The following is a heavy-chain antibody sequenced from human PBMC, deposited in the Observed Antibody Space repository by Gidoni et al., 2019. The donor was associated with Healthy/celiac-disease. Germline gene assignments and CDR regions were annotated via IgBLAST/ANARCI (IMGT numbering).Heavy chain of an antibody. J-gene: IGHJ4*02. CDR2: ISGSGGST. D-gene: IGHD3-3*01. CDR3: AKGSLSIGLRFLEWLLDY. Sequence: EVQLFESGGGLVLPGGSLRLSCAASGFTFSCYPMSWVRQVPGKGLERDSAISGSGGSTYYADSVKGRFTISRDDSKNTLYLQMNSLRAEDTAVYYCAKGSLSIGLRFLEWLLDYWGQGTLVTVSS. V-gene: IGHV3-23*01. CDR1: GFTFSCYP.